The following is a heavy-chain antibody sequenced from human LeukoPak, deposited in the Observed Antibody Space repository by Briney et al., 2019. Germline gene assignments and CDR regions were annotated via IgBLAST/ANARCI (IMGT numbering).Heavy chain of an antibody. CDR1: GYSFTTYW. Sequence: GESLEISCKGSGYSFTTYWIAWVRQMPGKGLEWMGIIYPGDSDTRYSPSFQGQVTISADKSISTAYLQWSSLKASDTAMYYCARRGMEYSGYDYYFDYWGQGTLVTVSS. CDR3: ARRGMEYSGYDYYFDY. CDR2: IYPGDSDT. D-gene: IGHD5-12*01. V-gene: IGHV5-51*01. J-gene: IGHJ4*02.